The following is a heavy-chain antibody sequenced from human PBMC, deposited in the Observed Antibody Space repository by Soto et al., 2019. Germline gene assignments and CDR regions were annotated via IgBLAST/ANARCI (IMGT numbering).Heavy chain of an antibody. CDR3: ARGTVTPNYYGMDV. Sequence: SVKVSCKASGGTFSSYAISWVRQAPGQGFEWMGGIIPIFGTANYAQKLQGRVTITADESTSTAYMELSSLRSEDTAVYYCARGTVTPNYYGMDVWGQGTTVTVSS. CDR2: IIPIFGTA. CDR1: GGTFSSYA. J-gene: IGHJ6*02. V-gene: IGHV1-69*13. D-gene: IGHD4-4*01.